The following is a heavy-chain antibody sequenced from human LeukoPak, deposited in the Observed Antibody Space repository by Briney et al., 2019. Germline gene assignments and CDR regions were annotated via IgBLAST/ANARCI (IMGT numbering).Heavy chain of an antibody. CDR2: IIPIFGTA. V-gene: IGHV1-69*13. D-gene: IGHD6-6*01. CDR3: ARARVLYYGMDV. CDR1: GGTFSSYA. Sequence: SVKVSCKASGGTFSSYAISWVRQAPGQGPEWMGGIIPIFGTANYAQKFQGRVTITADESTSTAYMELSSLRSEDTAVYYCARARVLYYGMDVWGQGTTVTVSS. J-gene: IGHJ6*02.